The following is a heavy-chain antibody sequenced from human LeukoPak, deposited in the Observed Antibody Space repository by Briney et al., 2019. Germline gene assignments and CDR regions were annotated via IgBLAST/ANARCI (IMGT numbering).Heavy chain of an antibody. J-gene: IGHJ4*02. V-gene: IGHV3-23*01. CDR3: AKASWVSNGDAVL. D-gene: IGHD1-1*01. CDR1: GFTFSSYA. Sequence: GGSLRLSCAASGFTFSSYAMSWVRQAPARGLEWVSSLRGDGSTFYADSVKGRFTLSRDESRNTVYFQLNSLRVEDTAVYYCAKASWVSNGDAVLWGQGTLVTVFS. CDR2: LRGDGST.